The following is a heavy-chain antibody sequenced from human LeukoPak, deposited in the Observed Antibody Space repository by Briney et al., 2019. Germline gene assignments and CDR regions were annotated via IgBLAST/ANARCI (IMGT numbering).Heavy chain of an antibody. J-gene: IGHJ4*02. V-gene: IGHV3-53*01. CDR1: GFTVSSNY. D-gene: IGHD1-1*01. CDR2: IYSGGST. CDR3: ARIQLYHGDFDS. Sequence: GGSLTLSCPASGFTVSSNYMSWVRQDPGNGREWVSVIYSGGSTYYADSVKGRFTISRDNSKNPLYLQMNSLRAEDTAVYYCARIQLYHGDFDSWGQGTLVTVSS.